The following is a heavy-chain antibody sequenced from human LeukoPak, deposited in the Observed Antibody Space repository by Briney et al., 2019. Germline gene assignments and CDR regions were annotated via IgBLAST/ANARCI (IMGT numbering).Heavy chain of an antibody. D-gene: IGHD6-19*01. J-gene: IGHJ4*02. CDR1: GYSFTSYW. CDR3: ARLLSHSLQAIQFYGPYSSGPKVGFDY. V-gene: IGHV5-51*01. Sequence: GESLKISCKGSGYSFTSYWIGWVRQMPGKGLEWMGIIYPGDSDTRYSPSFQGQVTISADKSISTAYLQWSSLKASDTAMYYCARLLSHSLQAIQFYGPYSSGPKVGFDYWGQGTLVTVSS. CDR2: IYPGDSDT.